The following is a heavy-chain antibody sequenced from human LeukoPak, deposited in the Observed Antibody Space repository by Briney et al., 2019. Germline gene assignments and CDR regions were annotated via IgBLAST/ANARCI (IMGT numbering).Heavy chain of an antibody. V-gene: IGHV5-10-1*01. D-gene: IGHD2-2*01. CDR3: ARRVLPATSYYYYSGMDV. Sequence: GESLKISCKGSGYSSTSYWISWVRQMPGKGLEWVGRIDPSDSYTNYSPSFQGHVTISADKSISTAYLQWTSLKASDTAMYYCARRVLPATSYYYYSGMDVWGQGTTVTVSS. J-gene: IGHJ6*02. CDR2: IDPSDSYT. CDR1: GYSSTSYW.